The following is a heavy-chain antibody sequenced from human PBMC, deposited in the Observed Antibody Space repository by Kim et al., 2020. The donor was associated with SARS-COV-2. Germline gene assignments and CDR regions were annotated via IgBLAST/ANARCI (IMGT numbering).Heavy chain of an antibody. CDR2: ITGSSSIT. J-gene: IGHJ4*02. CDR3: ATSEVGDRTGRFDY. D-gene: IGHD1-26*01. Sequence: GGSLRLSCAASGFSFRTYVMSWVRQAPGEVLEWVSAITGSSSITWYAGSVQGRFTISRDNSKNNQYLQMSSLRAEDTAIYYCATSEVGDRTGRFDYWGRGTLGTVSS. CDR1: GFSFRTYV. V-gene: IGHV3-23*01.